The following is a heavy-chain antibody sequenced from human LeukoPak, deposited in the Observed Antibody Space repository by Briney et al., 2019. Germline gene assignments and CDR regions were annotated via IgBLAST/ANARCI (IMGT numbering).Heavy chain of an antibody. CDR2: ISGSGGST. J-gene: IGHJ4*02. V-gene: IGHV3-23*01. CDR1: GFTFSSYA. Sequence: TGGSLRLSCAASGFTFSSYAMSWVRQAPGKGLEGVSAISGSGGSTYYADSVKGRFTISRDNSKNTLYLQMNSLRAEDTAVYYCAKAAIVATARYYFDYWGQGTLVTVSS. D-gene: IGHD5-12*01. CDR3: AKAAIVATARYYFDY.